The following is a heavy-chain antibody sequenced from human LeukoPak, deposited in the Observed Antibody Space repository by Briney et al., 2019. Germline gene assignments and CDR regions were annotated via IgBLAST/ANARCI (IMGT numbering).Heavy chain of an antibody. D-gene: IGHD3-3*01. CDR2: ISAYNGIT. V-gene: IGHV1-18*01. CDR1: GYTFTSYG. J-gene: IGHJ4*02. CDR3: ARGPYYDFWSGYYTDY. Sequence: ASVKVSCKASGYTFTSYGISWVRQAPGQGLEWMGWISAYNGITNYAQKLQGRVTMTTDTSTSTAYMELRSLRSDDTAVYYCARGPYYDFWSGYYTDYWGQGTLVTVSS.